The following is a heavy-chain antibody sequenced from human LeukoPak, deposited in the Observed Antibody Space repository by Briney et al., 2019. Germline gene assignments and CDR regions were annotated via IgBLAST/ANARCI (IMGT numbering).Heavy chain of an antibody. Sequence: PGGSLRLSCAASGFTFSSYWMHWVRQAPGKGLVWVSRIKSDGSSTSYADSVKGRFTISRDNAKNTLYLQMNSLRAEDTAVYYCARDPGSGYEEHFDYWGQGTLVTVSS. CDR1: GFTFSSYW. CDR2: IKSDGSST. V-gene: IGHV3-74*01. CDR3: ARDPGSGYEEHFDY. D-gene: IGHD5-12*01. J-gene: IGHJ4*02.